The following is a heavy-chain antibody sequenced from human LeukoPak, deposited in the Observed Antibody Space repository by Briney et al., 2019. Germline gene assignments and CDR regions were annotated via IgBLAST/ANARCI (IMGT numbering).Heavy chain of an antibody. CDR2: FDPEDGET. CDR3: ATQWELPVGWFDR. Sequence: GASVKVSCKVSGYTLTELSMHWVRQAPGKGLEWMGGFDPEDGETIYAQKFQGRVTMTEDTSTDTAYMELSSLRSEDTAVYYRATQWELPVGWFDRWGQGTLVTVSS. J-gene: IGHJ5*02. D-gene: IGHD1-26*01. CDR1: GYTLTELS. V-gene: IGHV1-24*01.